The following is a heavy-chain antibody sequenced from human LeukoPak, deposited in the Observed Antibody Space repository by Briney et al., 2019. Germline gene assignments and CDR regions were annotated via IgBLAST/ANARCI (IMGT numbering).Heavy chain of an antibody. Sequence: SQTLSLTCAVSGGSISSGGYSWSWIRQPPGKGLEWIGYIYHSGSTYYNPSLKSRVTISVDRSKNQFSLKLSSVTAADTAVYYCARQAAAYYYGMDVWGQGTTVTVSS. J-gene: IGHJ6*02. CDR1: GGSISSGGYS. CDR2: IYHSGST. V-gene: IGHV4-30-2*01. CDR3: ARQAAAYYYGMDV. D-gene: IGHD6-13*01.